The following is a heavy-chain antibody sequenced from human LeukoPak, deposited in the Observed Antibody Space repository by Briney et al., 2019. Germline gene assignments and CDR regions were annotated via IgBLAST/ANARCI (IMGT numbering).Heavy chain of an antibody. CDR1: GYTFTSYG. Sequence: SVKVSCKASGYTFTSYGISWVRQAPGQGLEWTGGIIPIFGTANYAQKFQGRVTITADESTSTAYMELSSLRSEDTAVYYCAEDSSGYQDYWGQGTLVTVSS. CDR2: IIPIFGTA. D-gene: IGHD3-22*01. CDR3: AEDSSGYQDY. J-gene: IGHJ4*02. V-gene: IGHV1-69*13.